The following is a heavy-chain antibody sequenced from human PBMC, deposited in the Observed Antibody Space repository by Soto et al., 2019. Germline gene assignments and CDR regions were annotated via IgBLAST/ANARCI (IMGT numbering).Heavy chain of an antibody. CDR2: INGGSTT. CDR3: AKDKDWSGVYGMDV. D-gene: IGHD3-3*01. J-gene: IGHJ6*02. V-gene: IGHV3-23*01. CDR1: GFTFTSYA. Sequence: LSSSSSGFTFTSYAMSWVRQAPGKGLEWVTAINGGSTTYYADSVRGRFTISRDNSKNTLYLQMNSLRAEDTAVYYCAKDKDWSGVYGMDVWGQGTTVTVSS.